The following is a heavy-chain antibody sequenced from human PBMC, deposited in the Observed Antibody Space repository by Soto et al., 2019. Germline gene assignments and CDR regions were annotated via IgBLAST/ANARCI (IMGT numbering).Heavy chain of an antibody. J-gene: IGHJ6*02. CDR1: GFTFSSYG. Sequence: ILSCAASGFTFSSYGMHWVRQAPGKGLEWVAVIWYDGSNKYYADSVKGRFTISRDNSKNTLYLQMNSLRAEDTAVYYCARRRAEDYYYGMDVWGQGTTVTVSS. CDR2: IWYDGSNK. V-gene: IGHV3-33*01. CDR3: ARRRAEDYYYGMDV.